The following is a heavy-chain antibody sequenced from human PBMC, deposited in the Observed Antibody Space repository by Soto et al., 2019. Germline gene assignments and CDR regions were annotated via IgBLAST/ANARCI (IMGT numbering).Heavy chain of an antibody. D-gene: IGHD6-13*01. J-gene: IGHJ4*02. Sequence: PGGSLRLSCAASGFSFNNHWMHWVRQAPGKGLVRVPRIKTDGSVTTYADSVKGRFTISRDNAKNTLYLQMNSLRDEDTAVYFCARDGAAVGIHYDYWGQGTLVTVSS. V-gene: IGHV3-74*01. CDR2: IKTDGSVT. CDR3: ARDGAAVGIHYDY. CDR1: GFSFNNHW.